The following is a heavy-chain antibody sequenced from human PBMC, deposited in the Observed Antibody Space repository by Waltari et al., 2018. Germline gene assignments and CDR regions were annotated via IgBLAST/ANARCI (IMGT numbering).Heavy chain of an antibody. CDR3: ARGAAGYPTYYYYYMDV. CDR1: GGSISSYY. CDR2: IYYSGST. D-gene: IGHD5-12*01. Sequence: QVQLQESGPGLVKPSETLSLTCTVSGGSISSYYWSWIRQPPGKGLEWIGYIYYSGSTNYNPSLKSRVTISVDTSKNQFSLKLSSVTAADTAVYYCARGAAGYPTYYYYYMDVWGKGTTVTVSS. V-gene: IGHV4-59*01. J-gene: IGHJ6*03.